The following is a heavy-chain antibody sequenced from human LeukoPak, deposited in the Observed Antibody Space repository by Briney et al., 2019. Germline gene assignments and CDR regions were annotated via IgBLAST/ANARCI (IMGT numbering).Heavy chain of an antibody. V-gene: IGHV1-18*01. CDR2: ISAYNGNT. Sequence: GASVKVSCEASGYTLTSYGINWMRQAPGQGLEWMGWISAYNGNTNYAQKLQGRVTMTTDTSTSTAYMELRSLGSDDTAVYYCARQNDDYGDYVPLLYDYWGQGTLVTVSS. CDR1: GYTLTSYG. J-gene: IGHJ4*02. CDR3: ARQNDDYGDYVPLLYDY. D-gene: IGHD4-17*01.